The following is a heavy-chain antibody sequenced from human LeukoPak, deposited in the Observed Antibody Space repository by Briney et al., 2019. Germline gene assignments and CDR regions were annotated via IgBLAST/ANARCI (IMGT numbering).Heavy chain of an antibody. CDR2: IYYSGST. D-gene: IGHD4-17*01. CDR3: ARLAPTTVTADIDAFDI. V-gene: IGHV4-59*08. CDR1: GGAINSYY. Sequence: PSETLSLTCTVSGGAINSYYWSWIRQPPGRGLEWIGYIYYSGSTKYKPSLKSRVTISVDTSKNQFSLKLRYVTAADTAVYYCARLAPTTVTADIDAFDIWGQGTLVTVSS. J-gene: IGHJ3*02.